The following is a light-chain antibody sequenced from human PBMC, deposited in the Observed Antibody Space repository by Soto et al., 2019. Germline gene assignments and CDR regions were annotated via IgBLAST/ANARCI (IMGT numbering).Light chain of an antibody. J-gene: IGKJ1*01. Sequence: EIVLTQSPGTLSLSPGERATLSCRASQSVNSIYLTWYQQKPGQAPRLLIYGASSRATGIPDRFSGSGSGTDFTLTISRLEPEDFAVYYCQQYGNSVWTFGQGTKVDIK. CDR3: QQYGNSVWT. V-gene: IGKV3-20*01. CDR2: GAS. CDR1: QSVNSIY.